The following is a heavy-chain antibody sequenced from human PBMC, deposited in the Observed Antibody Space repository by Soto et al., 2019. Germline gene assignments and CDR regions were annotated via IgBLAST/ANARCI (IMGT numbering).Heavy chain of an antibody. D-gene: IGHD3-10*01. CDR2: IRSKAYGGTS. CDR3: SRPAEYFGSGSLDF. CDR1: GFRFGDFA. J-gene: IGHJ4*02. V-gene: IGHV3-49*04. Sequence: DVQLVESGGGLVQPGRSLRLSCTTSGFRFGDFAISWVRQAPGKGLEWVGFIRSKAYGGTSQYGASVRGRFTISRDDSKSIAYLQMNSLKTDDTAVYYSSRPAEYFGSGSLDFWGQGTLVTVSS.